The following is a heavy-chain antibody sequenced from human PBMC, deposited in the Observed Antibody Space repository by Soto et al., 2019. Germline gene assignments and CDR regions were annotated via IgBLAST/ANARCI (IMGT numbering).Heavy chain of an antibody. CDR2: IYHNGSP. D-gene: IGHD3-10*01. Sequence: QLQLQESGSGLVKPSQTLSLTCAVSGGSISNGLYSWSWIRQPPGKGLEWIGYIYHNGSPYYNPSLKSRVTISVDRCKNQFSLKVTSVTAADTAVYYCATTYYGSGSHYYFDYWGQGALVTVSS. CDR1: GGSISNGLYS. V-gene: IGHV4-30-2*01. J-gene: IGHJ4*02. CDR3: ATTYYGSGSHYYFDY.